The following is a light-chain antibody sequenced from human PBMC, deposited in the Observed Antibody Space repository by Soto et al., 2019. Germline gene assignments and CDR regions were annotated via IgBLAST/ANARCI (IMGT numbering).Light chain of an antibody. CDR3: QHHKSYPRT. J-gene: IGKJ1*01. CDR2: MAS. CDR1: QIFVTS. V-gene: IGKV1-5*03. Sequence: DIQLPHSLSTRSPSLEDEFTIIVGPIQIFVTSLAWYQQKPGKAPRLLIYMASNLQSGVPSRFSGSGSGTEFTLTISSLLPDDFATYYCQHHKSYPRTFGQGTKVEIK.